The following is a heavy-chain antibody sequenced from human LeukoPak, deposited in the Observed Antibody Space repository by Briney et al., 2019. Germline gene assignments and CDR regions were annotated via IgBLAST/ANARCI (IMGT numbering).Heavy chain of an antibody. D-gene: IGHD3-9*01. V-gene: IGHV3-7*01. CDR1: GFTFSSYW. Sequence: QAGGSLRLSCAASGFTFSSYWMSWVRQAPGKGLEWVANIKQDGSEKYYVDSVKGRFTISRDNAKNSLYLQMNSLRAEDTAVYYCARDGSYFDWPEYYFDYWGQETLVTVSS. CDR3: ARDGSYFDWPEYYFDY. J-gene: IGHJ4*02. CDR2: IKQDGSEK.